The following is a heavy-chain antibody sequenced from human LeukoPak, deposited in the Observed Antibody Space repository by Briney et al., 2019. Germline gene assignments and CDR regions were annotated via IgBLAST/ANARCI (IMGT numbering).Heavy chain of an antibody. J-gene: IGHJ6*03. CDR1: GGSFSGYY. D-gene: IGHD5-18*01. V-gene: IGHV4-34*01. CDR2: INHSGST. CDR3: ARGGVQLWSGYYMDV. Sequence: PSETLSLTCAVYGGSFSGYYWSWIRQPPGKGLEWIGEINHSGSTNYNPSLKSRVTISVDTSKNQFSLKLSPVTAADTAVYYCARGGVQLWSGYYMDVWGKGTTVTVSS.